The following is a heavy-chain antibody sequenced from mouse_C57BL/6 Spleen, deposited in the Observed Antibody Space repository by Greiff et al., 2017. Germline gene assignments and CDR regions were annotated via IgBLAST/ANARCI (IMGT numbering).Heavy chain of an antibody. V-gene: IGHV1-64*01. D-gene: IGHD1-1*01. CDR3: ARSNYGGNYARDY. CDR1: GYTFTSYW. Sequence: QVQLQQPGAELVKPGASVKLSCKASGYTFTSYWMHWVQQTPGQGLEWIGMIHPNSGSTNYNEKFKSKATLTVDKSSSTAYMQLSSLTSADSAVYYCARSNYGGNYARDYWGQGTSVTVSS. J-gene: IGHJ4*01. CDR2: IHPNSGST.